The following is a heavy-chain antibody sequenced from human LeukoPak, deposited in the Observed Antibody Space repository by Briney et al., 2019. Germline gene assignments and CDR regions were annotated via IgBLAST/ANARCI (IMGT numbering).Heavy chain of an antibody. Sequence: SVKVSCKASGYTFTSYYMHWVRQAPGQGLEWMGGIIPIFGTANYAQKFQGRITITADESTSTAYMELSSLRSEDTAVYYCARDSDEYLGWFDPWGQGTLVTVSS. CDR3: ARDSDEYLGWFDP. V-gene: IGHV1-69*13. D-gene: IGHD2/OR15-2a*01. CDR2: IIPIFGTA. J-gene: IGHJ5*02. CDR1: GYTFTSYY.